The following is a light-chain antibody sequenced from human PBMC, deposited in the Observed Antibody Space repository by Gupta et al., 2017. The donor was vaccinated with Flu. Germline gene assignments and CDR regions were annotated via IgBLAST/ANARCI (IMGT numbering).Light chain of an antibody. V-gene: IGKV3-20*01. Sequence: IVLMHSPGTLSLSPGDGATLACRASQSVTSTDLAWYQQKPGEAPRLLMYGASNRATGISDRFRGGGSGTDFTLNMSRLEPEDFAVYYCQLYSFSSTRYTFGQGTKLEIK. J-gene: IGKJ2*01. CDR3: QLYSFSSTRYT. CDR1: QSVTSTD. CDR2: GAS.